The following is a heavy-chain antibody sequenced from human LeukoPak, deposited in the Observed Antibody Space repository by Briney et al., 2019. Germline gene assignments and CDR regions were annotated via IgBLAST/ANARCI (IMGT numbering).Heavy chain of an antibody. Sequence: SETLSLTCTVSGGSISGYYWSWIRQPAGKGLEWIGRIYNSGSGSINYNPSLKSRVTMTPDTSKNQFSLKLSSVTAADTAVYYCASRITIFGVVTEYWGQGTLVTVSS. CDR2: IYNSGSGSI. D-gene: IGHD3-3*01. CDR1: GGSISGYY. CDR3: ASRITIFGVVTEY. J-gene: IGHJ4*02. V-gene: IGHV4-4*07.